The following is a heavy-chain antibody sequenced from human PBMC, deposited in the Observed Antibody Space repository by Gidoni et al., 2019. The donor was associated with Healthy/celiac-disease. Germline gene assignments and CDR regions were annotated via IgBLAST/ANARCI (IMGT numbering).Heavy chain of an antibody. V-gene: IGHV1-18*01. D-gene: IGHD3-10*01. J-gene: IGHJ4*02. CDR1: GYTFTSYG. Sequence: QVQLVQSGAEVKKPGASVKVSCKASGYTFTSYGISWVRQAPGQGLEWMGWIDAYNGNTNYAQKLQGRVTMTTDTSTSTAYMELRSLRSDDTAVYYCARGPRLLWFGESSYLDYWGQGTLVTVSS. CDR3: ARGPRLLWFGESSYLDY. CDR2: IDAYNGNT.